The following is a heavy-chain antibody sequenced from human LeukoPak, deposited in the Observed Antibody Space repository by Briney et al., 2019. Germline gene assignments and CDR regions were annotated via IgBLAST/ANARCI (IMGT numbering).Heavy chain of an antibody. CDR2: ISSSSSTI. CDR1: GFTFSSYS. V-gene: IGHV3-48*04. CDR3: ARGGAAAGMMEDGNFDY. J-gene: IGHJ4*02. Sequence: TGGSLRLSCAASGFTFSSYSMNWVRQAPGKGLKWVSYISSSSSTIYYADSVKGRFTISRDNAKNSLYLQMNSLRAEDTAVYYCARGGAAAGMMEDGNFDYWGQGTLVTVSS. D-gene: IGHD6-13*01.